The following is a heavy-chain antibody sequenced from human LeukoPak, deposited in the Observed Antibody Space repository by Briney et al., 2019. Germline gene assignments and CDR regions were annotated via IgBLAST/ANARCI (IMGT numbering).Heavy chain of an antibody. CDR2: FYSGGSA. D-gene: IGHD2-2*01. CDR1: GGSISSYY. CDR3: ARTILVVPTSYFYFYHMDV. J-gene: IGHJ6*03. V-gene: IGHV4-4*07. Sequence: SETLSLTCTVSGGSISSYYWSWIRQPAGKGLEWIGRFYSGGSADYNPSLKSRVTMSVDTSKNQFSLKLSSVTAADAAVYYCARTILVVPTSYFYFYHMDVWGKGTTVTVSS.